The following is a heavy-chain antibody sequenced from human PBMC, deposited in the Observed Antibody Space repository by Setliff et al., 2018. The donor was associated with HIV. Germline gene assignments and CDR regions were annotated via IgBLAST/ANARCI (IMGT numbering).Heavy chain of an antibody. CDR3: ASGRGEYSSGWFRSALDI. CDR1: EGTFSSYA. D-gene: IGHD6-19*01. V-gene: IGHV1-18*01. CDR2: ISGSNGNT. J-gene: IGHJ3*02. Sequence: GAPVKVSCKPSEGTFSSYAITWVRQAPGQWLEWMGWISGSNGNTNYAQKFQGRVTMTTDTSTNTAYMQLRSLRSDDTAVYYCASGRGEYSSGWFRSALDIWGQGTMVTVSS.